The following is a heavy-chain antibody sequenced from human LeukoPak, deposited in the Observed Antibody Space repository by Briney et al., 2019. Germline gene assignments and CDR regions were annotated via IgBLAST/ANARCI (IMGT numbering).Heavy chain of an antibody. J-gene: IGHJ6*02. Sequence: SETLSLICSVSGGAISGRRDYWGWIRQPPGKGLEWIASIYYSGSTHYNPSLKSRVTISVETSRNQFSLELRSATAADTAVYYCARHNIVAGGRSYYYGMDVWGQGTTVTVSS. V-gene: IGHV4-39*01. D-gene: IGHD6-19*01. CDR1: GGAISGRRDY. CDR3: ARHNIVAGGRSYYYGMDV. CDR2: IYYSGST.